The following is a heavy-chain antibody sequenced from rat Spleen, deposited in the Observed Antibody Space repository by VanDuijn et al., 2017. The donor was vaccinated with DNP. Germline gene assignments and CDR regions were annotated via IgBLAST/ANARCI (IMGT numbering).Heavy chain of an antibody. CDR3: AKGPNYGGWSDYFDY. D-gene: IGHD1-11*01. V-gene: IGHV4-2*01. CDR1: GFNFNDYW. J-gene: IGHJ2*01. Sequence: EVKLVESGGGLVQPGRSLKLSCAASGFNFNDYWMGWVRQAPGKGLEWIGQINKDSSNINYIPALKEKITISRDNVQNTLYLQMSKVGSEDTAIYYCAKGPNYGGWSDYFDYWGQGVMVTVSS. CDR2: INKDSSNI.